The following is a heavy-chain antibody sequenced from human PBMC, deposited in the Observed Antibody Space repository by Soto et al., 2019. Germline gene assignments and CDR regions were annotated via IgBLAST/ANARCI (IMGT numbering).Heavy chain of an antibody. CDR3: ARDIVVVPAAIAVDP. CDR1: GYTFTGYY. Sequence: ASVKVSCKASGYTFTGYYMHWVRQAPGQGLEWMGWINPNSGGTNYAQKFQGRVTMTRDTSISTAYMELSRLRSDDTAVYYCARDIVVVPAAIAVDPWGQGTLVTVSS. D-gene: IGHD2-2*02. V-gene: IGHV1-2*02. CDR2: INPNSGGT. J-gene: IGHJ5*02.